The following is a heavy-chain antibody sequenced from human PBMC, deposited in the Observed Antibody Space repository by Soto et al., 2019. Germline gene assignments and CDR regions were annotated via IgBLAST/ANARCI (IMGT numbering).Heavy chain of an antibody. J-gene: IGHJ6*02. V-gene: IGHV1-69*13. CDR3: ASCRESFTQLRYFDWSKQYYYYGMDV. Sequence: ASVKVSCKASGGTFSSYAISWVRQAPGQGLEWMGGIIPIFGTANYAQKFQGRVTITADESTSTAYMELSSLRSEDTAVYYCASCRESFTQLRYFDWSKQYYYYGMDVWGQGTTVTVSS. CDR1: GGTFSSYA. D-gene: IGHD3-9*01. CDR2: IIPIFGTA.